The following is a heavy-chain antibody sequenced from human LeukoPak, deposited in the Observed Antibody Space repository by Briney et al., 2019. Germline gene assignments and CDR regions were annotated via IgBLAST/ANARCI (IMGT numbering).Heavy chain of an antibody. D-gene: IGHD1-1*01. CDR3: ARARNWYDAFEI. CDR1: GFTFSSYG. CDR2: IWYDGSNK. Sequence: PGRSLRLSCAASGFTFSSYGMHWVRQAPGKGLEWVAVIWYDGSNKYYADSVKGRFTISRDNSKNTLYLQMNSLRAEDTAVYYCARARNWYDAFEIWGQGTMVTVSS. J-gene: IGHJ3*02. V-gene: IGHV3-33*01.